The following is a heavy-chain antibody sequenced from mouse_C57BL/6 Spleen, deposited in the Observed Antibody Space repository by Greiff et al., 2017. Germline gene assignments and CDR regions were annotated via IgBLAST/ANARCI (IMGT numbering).Heavy chain of an antibody. V-gene: IGHV5-6*01. D-gene: IGHD1-1*01. J-gene: IGHJ4*01. CDR2: ISSGGSYT. CDR1: GFTFSSYG. CDR3: ARHKSSYERYAMDY. Sequence: VQLQQSGGDLVKPGGSLKLSCAASGFTFSSYGMSWVRQTPDKRLEWVATISSGGSYTYYPDSVKGRFTISRDNAKNTLYLQMSSLKSEDTAMYYCARHKSSYERYAMDYWGQGTSVTVSS.